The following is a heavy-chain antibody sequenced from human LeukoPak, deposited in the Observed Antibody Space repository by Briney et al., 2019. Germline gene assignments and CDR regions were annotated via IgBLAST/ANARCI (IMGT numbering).Heavy chain of an antibody. Sequence: SETLSLTCTVSGGSISSGGYYWSWIRQPPGKGLEWIGYIYHSGSTYYNPSLKSRVTISVDRSKNQFSLKLSSVTAADTAVYYCAGRTYYYDIAFDIWGQGTMVTVSS. CDR2: IYHSGST. V-gene: IGHV4-30-2*01. CDR3: AGRTYYYDIAFDI. D-gene: IGHD3-22*01. J-gene: IGHJ3*02. CDR1: GGSISSGGYY.